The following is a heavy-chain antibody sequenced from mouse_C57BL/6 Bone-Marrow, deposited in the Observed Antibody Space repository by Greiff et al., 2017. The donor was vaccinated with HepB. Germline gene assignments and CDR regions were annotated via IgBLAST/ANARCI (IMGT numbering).Heavy chain of an antibody. CDR2: ISDGGSYT. D-gene: IGHD1-1*01. CDR3: ARGYYYGSSLFAY. CDR1: GFTFSSYA. J-gene: IGHJ3*01. Sequence: DVKLVESGGGLVKPGGSLKLSCAASGFTFSSYAMSWVRQTPEKRLEWVATISDGGSYTYYPDNVKGRFTISRDNAKNNLYLQMSHLKSEDTAMYYCARGYYYGSSLFAYWGQGTLVTVSA. V-gene: IGHV5-4*03.